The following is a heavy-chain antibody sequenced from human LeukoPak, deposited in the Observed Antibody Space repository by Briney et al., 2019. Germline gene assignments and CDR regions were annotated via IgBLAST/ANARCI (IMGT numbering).Heavy chain of an antibody. Sequence: GGPLRLSCAASGYPFRRYRMHWVRHAPGKGLEWVSYFSFSSSILHCARYVQVRLTNSRDHEQNSLSMQLHSLRAEDRAILYCARDASYYYYRDLWGEGPTVTVSS. V-gene: IGHV3-48*04. D-gene: IGHD2-15*01. CDR3: ARDASYYYYRDL. CDR2: FSFSSSIL. J-gene: IGHJ6*03. CDR1: GYPFRRYR.